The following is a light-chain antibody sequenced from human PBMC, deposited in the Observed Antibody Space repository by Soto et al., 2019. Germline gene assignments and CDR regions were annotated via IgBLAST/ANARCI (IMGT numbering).Light chain of an antibody. Sequence: EIVLTQSPGTLSLSPGERATLSCRASQSVTSNFLAWYQQKPGQAPRLLIYAASIRATGIPDRFSGSGSGTDFTLTISRLEPEDFAVYYCQQFDSSPKWTFGQGTKVEIK. CDR3: QQFDSSPKWT. CDR1: QSVTSNF. V-gene: IGKV3-20*01. CDR2: AAS. J-gene: IGKJ1*01.